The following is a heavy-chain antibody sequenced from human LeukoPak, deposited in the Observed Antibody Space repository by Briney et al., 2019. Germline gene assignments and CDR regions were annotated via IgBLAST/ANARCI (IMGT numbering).Heavy chain of an antibody. J-gene: IGHJ4*02. D-gene: IGHD5-12*01. CDR2: IIPIFGTA. Sequence: ASVKVSCKASGGTFSSYAISWVRQAPGQGLEWMGGIIPIFGTANYAQKFQGRVTITTDESTSTAYMELSNLRSEDTAVYYCARSPFAAVATILDYWGQGTLVTVSS. CDR3: ARSPFAAVATILDY. CDR1: GGTFSSYA. V-gene: IGHV1-69*05.